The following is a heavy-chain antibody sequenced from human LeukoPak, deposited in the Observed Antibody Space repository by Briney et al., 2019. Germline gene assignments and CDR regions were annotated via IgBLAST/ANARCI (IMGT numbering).Heavy chain of an antibody. Sequence: GGSLRLSCAASGFTFRTYWMHWVRQGPGKGLEWVSRIEPDERGTIYADSVKGRFTISRDDAKNTLYLQMKNLRAEDTAVYYCARDRREWSYYDSSGYFGYWGQGTLVTVSS. V-gene: IGHV3-74*01. D-gene: IGHD3-22*01. J-gene: IGHJ4*02. CDR2: IEPDERGT. CDR3: ARDRREWSYYDSSGYFGY. CDR1: GFTFRTYW.